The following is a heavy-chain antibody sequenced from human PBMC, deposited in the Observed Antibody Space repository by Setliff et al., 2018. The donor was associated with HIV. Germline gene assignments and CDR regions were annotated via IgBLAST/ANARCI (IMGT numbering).Heavy chain of an antibody. V-gene: IGHV3-48*01. D-gene: IGHD6-13*01. J-gene: IGHJ6*03. CDR1: GFTFSTYN. Sequence: GGSLRLSCAGSGFTFSTYNMAWVRQAPGKGLEWISYISNSGSTIYYADSVKGRFTISRDNAKNSLYLQMNSLRAEDTALYYCARGRYRSRWYASDHYYIDVWGKGTTVTVSS. CDR3: ARGRYRSRWYASDHYYIDV. CDR2: ISNSGSTI.